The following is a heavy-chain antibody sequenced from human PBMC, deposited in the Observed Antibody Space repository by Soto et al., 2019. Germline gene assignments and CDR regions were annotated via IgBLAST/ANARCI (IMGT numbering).Heavy chain of an antibody. J-gene: IGHJ4*02. CDR3: AKGGRQWLVTSDFNY. Sequence: HHGGSLRLSCAASGFTFSDYAVDGVRQTPGKGLEWVAVVSHDGRNTHYADSVKGRFTISRDSSKNTVSLEMTSLRAEDTAVYYCAKGGRQWLVTSDFNYWGQGALVTVS. CDR2: VSHDGRNT. V-gene: IGHV3-30*18. CDR1: GFTFSDYA. D-gene: IGHD6-19*01.